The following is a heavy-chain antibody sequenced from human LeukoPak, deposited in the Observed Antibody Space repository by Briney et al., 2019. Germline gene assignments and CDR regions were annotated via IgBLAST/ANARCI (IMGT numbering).Heavy chain of an antibody. J-gene: IGHJ4*02. CDR2: INPSGST. CDR1: GYTFTSYY. Sequence: ASVKVSCKASGYTFTSYYMHWVRQAPGQGLEWMGVINPSGSTSYAQKFQGRVTMTRDTSTGTVYMELSSLRSEDTAVYYCARGGRFLEWSDYFDYWGQGTLVTVSS. V-gene: IGHV1-46*01. D-gene: IGHD3-3*01. CDR3: ARGGRFLEWSDYFDY.